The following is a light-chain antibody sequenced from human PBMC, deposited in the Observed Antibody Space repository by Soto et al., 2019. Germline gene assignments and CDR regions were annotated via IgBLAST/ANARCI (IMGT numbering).Light chain of an antibody. CDR2: DVS. CDR1: SSDVGGYNY. Sequence: QSALTQPASVSGSPGQSITISCTGTSSDVGGYNYVSWYQQHPGKAPKLMIYDVSNRPSGVSNRFSGSKSGNTASPTISGLQAEDEADYYCSSYTSSSTYVFGSGTK. V-gene: IGLV2-14*01. J-gene: IGLJ1*01. CDR3: SSYTSSSTYV.